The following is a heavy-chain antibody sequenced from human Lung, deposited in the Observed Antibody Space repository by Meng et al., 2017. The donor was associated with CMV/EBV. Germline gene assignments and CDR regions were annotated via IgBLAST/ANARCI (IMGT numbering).Heavy chain of an antibody. J-gene: IGHJ5*02. CDR2: INHSGST. CDR3: ARKRGPPHNWFDP. CDR1: GGSFSGYY. V-gene: IGHV4-34*01. D-gene: IGHD5-12*01. Sequence: SETLSLTCAVYGGSFSGYYWSWIRQPPGKGLEWIGEINHSGSTNYNPSLKSRVTISVDTSKNQFSLKLSSVTAADTAVYYCARKRGPPHNWFDPWGQGTLVTVSS.